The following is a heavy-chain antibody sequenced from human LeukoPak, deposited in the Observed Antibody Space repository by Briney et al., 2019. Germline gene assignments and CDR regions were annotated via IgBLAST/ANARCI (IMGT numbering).Heavy chain of an antibody. CDR1: GFTFSSYN. V-gene: IGHV3-21*04. CDR3: ARGSWYYFDY. D-gene: IGHD6-13*01. CDR2: ITSTGSYT. J-gene: IGHJ4*02. Sequence: GGSLRLSCAASGFTFSSYNMNWVRQAPGKGLEWVSSITSTGSYTFYADSVKGRFTISRDNSKNTLYLQMNSLRAEDTAVYYCARGSWYYFDYWGQGTLVTVSS.